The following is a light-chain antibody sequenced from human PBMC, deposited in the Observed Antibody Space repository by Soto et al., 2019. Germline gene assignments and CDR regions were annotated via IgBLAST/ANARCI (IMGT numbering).Light chain of an antibody. CDR1: QSVSTN. J-gene: IGKJ1*01. CDR3: QQYGSSGT. Sequence: EVVMTQSPATLSVSPEESATLSCRASQSVSTNLAWYQQKPGQAPRLLIYGASNRATGIPDRFSGSGSGTDFTLTISRLEPEDFAVYYCQQYGSSGTFGQGTKVDIK. V-gene: IGKV3-20*01. CDR2: GAS.